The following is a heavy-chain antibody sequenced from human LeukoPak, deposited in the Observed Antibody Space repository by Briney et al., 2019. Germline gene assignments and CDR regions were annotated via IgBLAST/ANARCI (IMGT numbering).Heavy chain of an antibody. J-gene: IGHJ2*01. Sequence: SETLSLTCTVAGGSISSYYWSWLRQPPGKGLEWLGYIYYSGSTNYNPSLKSRVTISVDTSKNQFSLKLSSVTAADTAVYYCARDSPYSSGWGEGRYFDLWGRGTLVTVSS. CDR3: ARDSPYSSGWGEGRYFDL. V-gene: IGHV4-59*01. CDR1: GGSISSYY. D-gene: IGHD6-19*01. CDR2: IYYSGST.